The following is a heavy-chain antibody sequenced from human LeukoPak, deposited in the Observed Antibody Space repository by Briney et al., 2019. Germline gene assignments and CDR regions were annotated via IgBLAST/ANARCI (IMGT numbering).Heavy chain of an antibody. J-gene: IGHJ4*02. CDR1: GFTFSSYV. D-gene: IGHD1-1*01. Sequence: GGSLRLSCAASGFTFSSYVMHWVRQAPGKGLEWVAVIWYDGSNKYCADSVKGRFTISRDNSKNTLYLQMNSLRAEDTAVYYCARDQTGTLLYLVYWGQGTLVTVSS. V-gene: IGHV3-33*08. CDR2: IWYDGSNK. CDR3: ARDQTGTLLYLVY.